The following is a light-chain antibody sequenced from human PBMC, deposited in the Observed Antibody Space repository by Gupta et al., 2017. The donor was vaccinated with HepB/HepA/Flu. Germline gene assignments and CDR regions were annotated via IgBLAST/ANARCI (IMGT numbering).Light chain of an antibody. Sequence: DIVMTQSPDSLAVSLGERATINCRSSQSVLHSSNSKSYLAWYQQKPGQPPKLLIYWASTRESGVPDRFSGRGSGTDFTLTISSLHAEDVAVYYCQQYATTPDSFGPGTKLDI. V-gene: IGKV4-1*01. J-gene: IGKJ3*01. CDR3: QQYATTPDS. CDR1: QSVLHSSNSKSY. CDR2: WAS.